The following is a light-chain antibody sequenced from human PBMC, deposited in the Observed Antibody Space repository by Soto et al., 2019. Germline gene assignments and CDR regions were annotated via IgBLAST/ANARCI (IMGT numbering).Light chain of an antibody. V-gene: IGKV1-5*03. CDR1: QTISSW. J-gene: IGKJ1*01. Sequence: DVRTSQTPATLPGYVGDRVTITCRASQTISSWLAWYQQKPGKAPKLLIYKASTLKSGVPSRFSGSGSGTEFTLTISSLQPDDFATYYCQRYNSYSEAFGQGTKVDIK. CDR3: QRYNSYSEA. CDR2: KAS.